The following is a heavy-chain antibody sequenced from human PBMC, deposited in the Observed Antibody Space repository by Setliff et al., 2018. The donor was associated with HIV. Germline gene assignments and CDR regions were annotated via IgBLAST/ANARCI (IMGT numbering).Heavy chain of an antibody. CDR3: ARDRALRFSQSPSSHYFDY. CDR1: GYSNSSGYF. CDR2: VYHGGTT. J-gene: IGHJ4*03. Sequence: SETLSLTCDVSGYSNSSGYFWGWIRQFPGTGLQWIGRVYHGGTTNYNPTLRSRVTISTDASKNQFSLKLKSVSAADTAVYFCARDRALRFSQSPSSHYFDYWGQGTLVTVSS. V-gene: IGHV4-38-2*01. D-gene: IGHD3-3*01.